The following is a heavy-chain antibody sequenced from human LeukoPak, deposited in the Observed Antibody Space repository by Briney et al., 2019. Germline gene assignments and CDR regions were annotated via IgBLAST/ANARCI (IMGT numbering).Heavy chain of an antibody. J-gene: IGHJ4*02. CDR2: MSYDESNK. D-gene: IGHD3-22*01. V-gene: IGHV3-30*18. CDR1: GFTFNNYG. Sequence: PGGSLRLSCAASGFTFNNYGMHWVRQAPGKGLEWMAFMSYDESNKYYTDSVKGRFTISRDNSKNTLFLQMNTLRAEDTAVYYCVKDKGFYYGSSGCRYYFDYWGQGTLVTVSS. CDR3: VKDKGFYYGSSGCRYYFDY.